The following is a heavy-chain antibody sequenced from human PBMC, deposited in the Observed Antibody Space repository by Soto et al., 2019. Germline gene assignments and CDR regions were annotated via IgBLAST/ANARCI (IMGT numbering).Heavy chain of an antibody. CDR2: IKHSGGT. V-gene: IGHV4-34*02. D-gene: IGHD4-17*01. CDR3: ARAYDYGDPRDALDD. J-gene: IGHJ3*01. CDR1: GGSFSGYY. Sequence: QVQLQQWGAGLLKPSETLSLTCAVYGGSFSGYYWNWVRQPPGKGLEWSGKIKHSGGTHYNPSLKFRVSISVDTSKNQVSLRLTSVTAADTAVYYCARAYDYGDPRDALDDWGQGTMVTVSS.